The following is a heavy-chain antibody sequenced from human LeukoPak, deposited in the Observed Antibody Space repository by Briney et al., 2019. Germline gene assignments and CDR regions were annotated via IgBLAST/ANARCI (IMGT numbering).Heavy chain of an antibody. Sequence: GGSLRLSCAASGFTFSSYAMSWVRQAPGKGLEWVSAISGSGGSTYYADSVKGRFTISRDNSKNTLYLQTNSLRAEGTAVYYCAKGDVVTMIDNWFDPWGQGTLVTVSS. J-gene: IGHJ5*02. CDR3: AKGDVVTMIDNWFDP. CDR2: ISGSGGST. CDR1: GFTFSSYA. D-gene: IGHD3-22*01. V-gene: IGHV3-23*01.